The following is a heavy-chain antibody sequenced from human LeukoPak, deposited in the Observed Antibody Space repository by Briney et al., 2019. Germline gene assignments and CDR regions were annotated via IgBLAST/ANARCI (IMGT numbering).Heavy chain of an antibody. V-gene: IGHV3-7*01. CDR1: GFSFSNYW. Sequence: GGSLRLSCEVSGFSFSNYWMSWVRQAPGKGLEWLANIKHDGSEIKYLDSVKGRFTVSRDDAKNSLFLQMNSLRAEDTAVYYCAREGSDWNYYYYMDVWGKETTVTISS. CDR3: AREGSDWNYYYYMDV. CDR2: IKHDGSEI. J-gene: IGHJ6*03. D-gene: IGHD6-19*01.